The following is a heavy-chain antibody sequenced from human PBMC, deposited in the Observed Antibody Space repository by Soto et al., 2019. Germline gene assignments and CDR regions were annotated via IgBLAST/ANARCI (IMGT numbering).Heavy chain of an antibody. Sequence: SETLSLACTVSGYSISNGYYWGWIRQSPEKGLEWIGTIYHSGTTYYNPSLKSRVIMSIDTSKNQFSLNLKSVTAADTAVYYCVRDRYSYGSEVDKWGKGPLVTVSS. CDR2: IYHSGTT. D-gene: IGHD5-18*01. V-gene: IGHV4-38-2*02. J-gene: IGHJ4*02. CDR1: GYSISNGYY. CDR3: VRDRYSYGSEVDK.